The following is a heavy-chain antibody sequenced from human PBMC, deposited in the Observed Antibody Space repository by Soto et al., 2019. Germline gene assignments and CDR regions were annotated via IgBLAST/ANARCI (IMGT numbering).Heavy chain of an antibody. CDR2: VYYSGSA. J-gene: IGHJ4*02. Sequence: QLQLQESGPGLVKPSETLSLTCTVSGGSISSTSYYWGWIRQPPGKGLEWIGSVYYSGSAYYNPSLNSRVTISVDTSKNRFSRKLSSVTAAATTVYYCARVVVVAATHFFDTWGQGTLVTVSS. CDR3: ARVVVVAATHFFDT. D-gene: IGHD2-15*01. V-gene: IGHV4-39*01. CDR1: GGSISSTSYY.